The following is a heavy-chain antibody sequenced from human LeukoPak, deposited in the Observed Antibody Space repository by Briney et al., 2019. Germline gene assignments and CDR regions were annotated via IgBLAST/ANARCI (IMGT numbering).Heavy chain of an antibody. V-gene: IGHV1-18*01. Sequence: ASVKVSCKASGYTFTSYGISWVRQAPGQGLEWMGWISAYNGNTNYAQKLQGRVTMTTDTSTSTAYMELRSLRSDDTAVYYCAREKTGSGSYSNVGWFDPWGQGTLVTVSS. CDR3: AREKTGSGSYSNVGWFDP. D-gene: IGHD3-10*01. CDR2: ISAYNGNT. CDR1: GYTFTSYG. J-gene: IGHJ5*02.